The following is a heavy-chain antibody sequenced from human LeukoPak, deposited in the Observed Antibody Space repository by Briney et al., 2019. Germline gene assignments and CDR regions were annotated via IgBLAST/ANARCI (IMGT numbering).Heavy chain of an antibody. D-gene: IGHD3-10*01. CDR1: GGSFSDYY. Sequence: SETLSLTCAVCGGSFSDYYWSWIRQPPGKGLEWIGEINHSGSTNYNPSLKSRVTISVDTSKKQFSLKVNFVTAADTAVYYCTRRSWFGESDDYWGQGTLVTVTS. CDR2: INHSGST. V-gene: IGHV4-34*01. J-gene: IGHJ4*02. CDR3: TRRSWFGESDDY.